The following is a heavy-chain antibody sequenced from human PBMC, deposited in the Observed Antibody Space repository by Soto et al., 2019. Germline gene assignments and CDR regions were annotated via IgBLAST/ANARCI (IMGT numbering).Heavy chain of an antibody. J-gene: IGHJ4*02. CDR1: GGSISSYY. CDR3: ARWYGGNSGDY. Sequence: SETLSLTCTVSGGSISSYYWSWIRQPPGKGLEWIGYIYYSGSTNYNPSLKSRVTISVDTSKNQFSLKLSSVTAADTAVYYCARWYGGNSGDYWGQGTLVTVSS. V-gene: IGHV4-59*01. D-gene: IGHD2-21*02. CDR2: IYYSGST.